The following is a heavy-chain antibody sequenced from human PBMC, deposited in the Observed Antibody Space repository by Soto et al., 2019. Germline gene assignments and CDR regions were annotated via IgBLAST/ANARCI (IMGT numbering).Heavy chain of an antibody. Sequence: PXGSLRLSCAGSGVTFRNDWLSWVRQAPGKGLEWVANINQDGSERYYVDSVRGRFTISRDNVENSLYLQLNSLRPEDTAVYYCAVYGYGVSAAAYWGQGTLVTVSS. D-gene: IGHD4-17*01. CDR1: GVTFRNDW. J-gene: IGHJ4*02. V-gene: IGHV3-7*03. CDR3: AVYGYGVSAAAY. CDR2: INQDGSER.